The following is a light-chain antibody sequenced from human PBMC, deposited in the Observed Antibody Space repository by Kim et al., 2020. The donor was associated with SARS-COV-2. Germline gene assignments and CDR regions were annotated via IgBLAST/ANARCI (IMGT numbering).Light chain of an antibody. CDR3: QKTYTTPYT. Sequence: APVGDTVIITCRASQTISNYLNWDQQKLGKAPKLLIYAASTLQSGVPSRFSGSGSGTDFSLTISSLQSQEFSTYYCQKTYTTPYTVGQRTMGDIK. CDR2: AAS. V-gene: IGKV1-39*01. J-gene: IGKJ2*01. CDR1: QTISNY.